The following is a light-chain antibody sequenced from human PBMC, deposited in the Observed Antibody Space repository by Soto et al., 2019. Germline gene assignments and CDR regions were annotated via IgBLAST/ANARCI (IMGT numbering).Light chain of an antibody. CDR3: QKYNSAPLT. V-gene: IGKV1-27*01. CDR2: ATS. CDR1: QCIAPY. Sequence: DVQMTQSPSSLSAFVGDRVTITCRASQCIAPYLAWFQQKPGKVPKLLIYATSTLQSGVPSRFSGSGSGTDFTLTISSQQPEDIGTYYWQKYNSAPLTFGGGTKVEIK. J-gene: IGKJ4*01.